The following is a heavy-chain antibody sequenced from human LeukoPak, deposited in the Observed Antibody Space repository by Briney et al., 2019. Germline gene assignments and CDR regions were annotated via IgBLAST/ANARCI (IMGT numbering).Heavy chain of an antibody. V-gene: IGHV4-59*01. CDR1: GGSISSYY. J-gene: IGHJ6*02. CDR3: ARYYYYGMDV. Sequence: PSETLSLTCTVSGGSISSYYWSWIRQPPGKGLEWIGYIYYSGSTNYNPSLKSRVTISVDTSKNQFTLKPSSVTAADTAVYYCARYYYYGMDVWGQGTTATVSS. CDR2: IYYSGST.